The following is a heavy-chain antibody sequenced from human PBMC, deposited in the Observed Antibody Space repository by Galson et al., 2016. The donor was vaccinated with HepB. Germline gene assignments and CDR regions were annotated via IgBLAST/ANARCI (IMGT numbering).Heavy chain of an antibody. Sequence: SVKVSCKASGYTFTSYDINWVRQASGQGLEWMGWINPDSGDTGYAQKFQGRVTMTTDTSINTAYMELSSLRSQDTALYYCTRGWDPWGQGTLAIVSS. CDR1: GYTFTSYD. CDR3: TRGWDP. CDR2: INPDSGDT. V-gene: IGHV1-8*01. J-gene: IGHJ5*02.